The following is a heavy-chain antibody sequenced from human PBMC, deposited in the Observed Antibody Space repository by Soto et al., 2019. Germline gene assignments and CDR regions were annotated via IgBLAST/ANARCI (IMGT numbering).Heavy chain of an antibody. V-gene: IGHV1-69*01. CDR2: VIPVLDTA. CDR3: PRGLGASTRNRECSRHTCYVAGCY. J-gene: IGHJ4*02. D-gene: IGHD2-2*01. Sequence: QVQLVQSGAEVKKPGSSVRISCKASGDTFDTYAFTWVRQAPGQGLEWLGGVIPVLDTAHYAQHFQGRVTITANEFSSTAYLDLRSVRPEDTAVYYCPRGLGASTRNRECSRHTCYVAGCYWGQGTLVTVSS. CDR1: GDTFDTYA.